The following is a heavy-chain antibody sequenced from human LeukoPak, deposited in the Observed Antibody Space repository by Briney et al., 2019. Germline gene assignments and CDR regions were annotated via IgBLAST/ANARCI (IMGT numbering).Heavy chain of an antibody. CDR1: GGSISSCY. CDR2: IYYSGST. V-gene: IGHV4-59*01. Sequence: SETLSLTCTVSGGSISSCYWSWIRQPPGKGLEWIGYIYYSGSTNYNPSLKSRVTISVDTSKNQFSLKLSSVTAADTAVYYCASRPRIAAAAAFDYWGQGTLVTVSS. J-gene: IGHJ4*02. CDR3: ASRPRIAAAAAFDY. D-gene: IGHD6-13*01.